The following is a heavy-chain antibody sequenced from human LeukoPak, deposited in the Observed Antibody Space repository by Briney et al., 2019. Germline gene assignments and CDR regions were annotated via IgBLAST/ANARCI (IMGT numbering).Heavy chain of an antibody. D-gene: IGHD3-3*02. CDR3: ARAGPLAFSPKVDYYYYTDV. CDR2: IYTSGST. CDR1: GGSISSGSYY. Sequence: SQTLSLTCTVSGGSISSGSYYWSWIRQRAGKGLEWIGRIYTSGSTNYNPSLKSRVTMSVDTSKNQFSLKLSSVTAADTAVYYCARAGPLAFSPKVDYYYYTDVWGKGITVTISS. V-gene: IGHV4-61*02. J-gene: IGHJ6*03.